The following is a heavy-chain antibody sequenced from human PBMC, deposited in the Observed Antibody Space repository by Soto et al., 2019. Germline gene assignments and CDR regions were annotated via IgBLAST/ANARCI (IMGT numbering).Heavy chain of an antibody. V-gene: IGHV1-69*13. J-gene: IGHJ4*02. CDR3: ASQLNGYYLFDY. D-gene: IGHD3-9*01. CDR2: ILPIFGTA. Sequence: SVKVSCKASGGTFSSYAISWVRQAPGQGLEWMGVILPIFGTANYAQKFQGRVTITADESTSTAYMELSSLRSEDTAVSYCASQLNGYYLFDYWGQGTLVTVSS. CDR1: GGTFSSYA.